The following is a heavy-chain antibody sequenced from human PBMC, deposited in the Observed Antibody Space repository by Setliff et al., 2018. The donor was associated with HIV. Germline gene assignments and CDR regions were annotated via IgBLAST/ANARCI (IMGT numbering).Heavy chain of an antibody. D-gene: IGHD5-18*01. CDR1: GGSFSAYY. J-gene: IGHJ3*02. Sequence: PSETLSLTCAVYGGSFSAYYWTWIRQPPGKGLEWIGEINHSGSTNYNPSLKSRVTISVDTSKNQFSLKLRSVTAADTAFYYCARGVTHPPPFGAFDIWGLGTLVTVSS. V-gene: IGHV4-34*01. CDR3: ARGVTHPPPFGAFDI. CDR2: INHSGST.